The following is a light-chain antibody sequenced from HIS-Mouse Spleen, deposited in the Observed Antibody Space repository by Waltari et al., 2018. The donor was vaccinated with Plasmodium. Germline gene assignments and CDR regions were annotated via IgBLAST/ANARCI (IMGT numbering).Light chain of an antibody. V-gene: IGLV3-10*01. CDR1: ALPKKY. CDR3: YSTDSSGNHRV. CDR2: EES. J-gene: IGLJ3*02. Sequence: SYELTQPPSVSVSPGQTARITCSGDALPKKYAYWYQQKSGQAPVLVIYEESKRPSGIPERFSGSSSGTMATLTISGAQVEDEADYCYSTDSSGNHRVFGGGTKLTVL.